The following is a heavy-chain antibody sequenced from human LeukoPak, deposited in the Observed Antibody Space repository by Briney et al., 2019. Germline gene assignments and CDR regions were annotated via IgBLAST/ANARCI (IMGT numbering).Heavy chain of an antibody. CDR1: GGSISGDY. V-gene: IGHV4-59*01. D-gene: IGHD6-19*01. CDR3: ARESAYSGWFDY. J-gene: IGHJ4*02. Sequence: PSETLSLTCTVSGGSISGDYWSWIRQPPGKALEWIGYMYNSGTTNYNPSVKSRVTISVNTSKNQFSLKLNSVTAADTAVYYCARESAYSGWFDYWGQGTLVTVSS. CDR2: MYNSGTT.